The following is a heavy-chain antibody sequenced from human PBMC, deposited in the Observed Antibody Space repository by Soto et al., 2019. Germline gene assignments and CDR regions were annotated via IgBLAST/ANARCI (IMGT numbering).Heavy chain of an antibody. V-gene: IGHV3-30*18. J-gene: IGHJ4*02. CDR2: VSHDGSKK. Sequence: QVQVVESGGGVVQPGRSLTLSCTGSGFTFSNYGMHWVRQAPGKGLEWVTFVSHDGSKKYYADSVKGRFTISRDNTKNRVYVKMNSLTTEGSDVYYCAKQGGSSSREFDYWGQGTLVIVS. CDR3: AKQGGSSSREFDY. CDR1: GFTFSNYG. D-gene: IGHD6-6*01.